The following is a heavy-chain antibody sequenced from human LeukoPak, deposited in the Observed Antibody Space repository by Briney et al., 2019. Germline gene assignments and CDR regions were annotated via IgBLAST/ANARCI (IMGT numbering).Heavy chain of an antibody. J-gene: IGHJ3*02. CDR2: IYSGGST. V-gene: IGHV3-66*02. D-gene: IGHD5-12*01. Sequence: PGGSLRLSCAASGFTVSSNYMSWVRQAPGKGLEWVSVIYSGGSTYYADSVTGRFTISRDNSKNTLYLQMNSLRAEDTAVYYCARDHRGADAFDIWGQGTMVTVSS. CDR3: ARDHRGADAFDI. CDR1: GFTVSSNY.